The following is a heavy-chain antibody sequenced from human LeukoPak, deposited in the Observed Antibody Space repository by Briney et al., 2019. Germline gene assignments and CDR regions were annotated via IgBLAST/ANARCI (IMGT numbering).Heavy chain of an antibody. V-gene: IGHV3-74*01. CDR1: GFSFSSYS. CDR3: VRWGLGKGEAFDI. CDR2: ISSDGGNT. J-gene: IGHJ3*02. Sequence: PGGSLRLSCAASGFSFSSYSMHWVRQVPGKGLEWVSPISSDGGNTYYADSVKGRFTISRDNAKNTLYLQMNSLRAEDTAVYYCVRWGLGKGEAFDIWGQGTMVTVSS. D-gene: IGHD3-10*01.